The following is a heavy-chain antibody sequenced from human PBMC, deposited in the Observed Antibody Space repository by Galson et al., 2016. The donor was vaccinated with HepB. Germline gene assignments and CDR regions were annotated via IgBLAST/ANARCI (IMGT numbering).Heavy chain of an antibody. J-gene: IGHJ4*02. CDR1: GYTFTSNY. CDR2: INPGNGNT. D-gene: IGHD6-13*01. V-gene: IGHV1-3*01. Sequence: SVKVSCKASGYTFTSNYIHWVRQAPGQGLEWLAWINPGNGNTKHSQNFQARVSITRDTSATTVYMELSSLTSEDTAVYYCARGGGTSWFDYWGQGTLVTASS. CDR3: ARGGGTSWFDY.